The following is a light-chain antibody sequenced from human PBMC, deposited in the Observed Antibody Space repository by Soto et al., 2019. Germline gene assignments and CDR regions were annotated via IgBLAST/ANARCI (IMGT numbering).Light chain of an antibody. CDR3: TSYTSSYTYV. J-gene: IGLJ1*01. CDR2: DVT. CDR1: SSDIGSYNY. Sequence: QSVLTQPASVSGSPGQSTTISCTGTSSDIGSYNYVSWYQQHPGKAPKLMIYDVTNRPSGVSNRFSGSKSGNTASLTISGLQAEDEADYYCTSYTSSYTYVFGTGTKVTVL. V-gene: IGLV2-14*03.